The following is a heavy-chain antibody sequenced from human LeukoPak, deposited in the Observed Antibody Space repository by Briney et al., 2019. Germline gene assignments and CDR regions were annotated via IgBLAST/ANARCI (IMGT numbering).Heavy chain of an antibody. Sequence: GGFLRLSCTASGFSFGDYGLNWVRQAPGKGLEWVSFIRRETNGGTTEYAASVKGRFSMSRDDSKSIAYLQMNSLKAEDTAVYFCARDGREYSDYGMGVWGQGTTVIVSS. CDR1: GFSFGDYG. J-gene: IGHJ6*02. D-gene: IGHD2/OR15-2a*01. CDR2: IRRETNGGTT. CDR3: ARDGREYSDYGMGV. V-gene: IGHV3-49*04.